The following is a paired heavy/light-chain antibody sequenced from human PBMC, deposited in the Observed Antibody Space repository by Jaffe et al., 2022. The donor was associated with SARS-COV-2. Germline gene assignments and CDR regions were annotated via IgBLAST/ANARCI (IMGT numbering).Heavy chain of an antibody. Sequence: EVQLVESGGGLMQPGGSLTLSCAASGFTFSSYAMSWVRQAPGKGLEWVSAISRTGESTHYADSVRGRFTISRDTSKNTLYLQLNSLRAEDTALYYCVKDEGWGYTYGQRGYWGLGTLVTVSS. J-gene: IGHJ4*02. D-gene: IGHD5-18*01. CDR1: GFTFSSYA. CDR3: VKDEGWGYTYGQRGY. V-gene: IGHV3-23*04. CDR2: ISRTGEST.
Light chain of an antibody. CDR2: GAS. CDR1: QGISNH. CDR3: QQYNSYPHT. J-gene: IGKJ4*01. V-gene: IGKV1-16*02. Sequence: DIQMTQSPSSLSASVGDRVTITCRASQGISNHLAWLQQKPGKAPKSLIYGASSLQSGVPSKFSGSGSGTDFTLTISSLQPEDFATYYCQQYNSYPHTFGGGTKVEIK.